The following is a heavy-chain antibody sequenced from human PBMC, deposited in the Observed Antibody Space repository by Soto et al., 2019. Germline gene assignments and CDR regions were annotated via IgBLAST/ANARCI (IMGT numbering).Heavy chain of an antibody. CDR3: AKDLLSGPLWFGELQPPDY. D-gene: IGHD3-10*01. Sequence: PGGSLRLSCAASGFTFSSYAMSWVRQAPGKGLDWVSAISGSGGSTYYADSVKGRFTISRDNSKNTLYLQMNSLRAEDTAVYYCAKDLLSGPLWFGELQPPDYWGQGTLVTVSS. V-gene: IGHV3-23*01. CDR2: ISGSGGST. CDR1: GFTFSSYA. J-gene: IGHJ4*02.